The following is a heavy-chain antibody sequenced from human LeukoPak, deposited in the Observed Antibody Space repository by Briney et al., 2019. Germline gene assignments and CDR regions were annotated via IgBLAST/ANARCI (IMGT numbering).Heavy chain of an antibody. Sequence: GGSLRLSCAASGFTFSSYGMSWVRQAPGKGLEWVSAISGSGGSTYYANSVKGRFTISRDNSKNTLYLQMNSLRAEDTAVYYCATVLRYFDRVDYWGQGTLVTVSS. CDR3: ATVLRYFDRVDY. CDR1: GFTFSSYG. J-gene: IGHJ4*02. D-gene: IGHD3-9*01. V-gene: IGHV3-23*01. CDR2: ISGSGGST.